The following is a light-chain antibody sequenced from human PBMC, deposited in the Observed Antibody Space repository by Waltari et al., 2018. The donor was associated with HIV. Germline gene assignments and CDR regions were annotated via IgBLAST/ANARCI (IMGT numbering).Light chain of an antibody. CDR3: SSYTTSSTLGGV. Sequence: QSALTQPASVSGSPGQSITISCTGTSSDVGGYNYVSWYQQHPGKAPKLMIYEVSNRPSGVSNRFSGSKSGNTACLTISGLQAEDEADYYCSSYTTSSTLGGVFGTGTKVTVL. CDR2: EVS. V-gene: IGLV2-14*01. J-gene: IGLJ1*01. CDR1: SSDVGGYNY.